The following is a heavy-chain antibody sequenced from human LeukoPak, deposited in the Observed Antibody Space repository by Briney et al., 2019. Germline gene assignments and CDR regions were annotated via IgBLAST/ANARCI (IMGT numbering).Heavy chain of an antibody. V-gene: IGHV4-34*01. Sequence: SETLSLTCAVYGGSFSGYYWSWIRQPPGKGLEWIGEINHSGSTNYNPSLKSRVTISVDTSKNQFSLKLSSVTAADTAVYYCARGLGYCSSTSCHAGWFDPWGQGTLVTVSS. CDR1: GGSFSGYY. J-gene: IGHJ5*02. CDR2: INHSGST. D-gene: IGHD2-2*01. CDR3: ARGLGYCSSTSCHAGWFDP.